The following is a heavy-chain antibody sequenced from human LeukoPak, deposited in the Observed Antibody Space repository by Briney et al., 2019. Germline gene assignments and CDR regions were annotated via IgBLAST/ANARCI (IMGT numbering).Heavy chain of an antibody. CDR1: GFTFSSYE. V-gene: IGHV3-48*03. Sequence: GGSLRLSCAASGFTFSSYEMNWVRQAPGKGLEWVSYISSSGSTIYYADSVKGRFTISRDNAKNSLYLQMNSLRAEDTAVYYCARDRDYYDSGGDAFDIWGQGTMVTVSS. CDR2: ISSSGSTI. J-gene: IGHJ3*02. CDR3: ARDRDYYDSGGDAFDI. D-gene: IGHD3-22*01.